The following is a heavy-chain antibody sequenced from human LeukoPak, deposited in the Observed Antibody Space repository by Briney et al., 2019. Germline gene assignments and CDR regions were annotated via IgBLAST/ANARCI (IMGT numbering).Heavy chain of an antibody. CDR3: ARAVESLAYYYGMDV. Sequence: ASVKVSCKASGYTFSNYYMHWVRQAPGQGLEWMGIINPSGGSTNYAQKFQGRVTITADESTSTAYMELSSLRSEDTAVYYCARAVESLAYYYGMDVWGQGTTVTVSS. V-gene: IGHV1-46*01. J-gene: IGHJ6*02. CDR2: INPSGGST. D-gene: IGHD6-19*01. CDR1: GYTFSNYY.